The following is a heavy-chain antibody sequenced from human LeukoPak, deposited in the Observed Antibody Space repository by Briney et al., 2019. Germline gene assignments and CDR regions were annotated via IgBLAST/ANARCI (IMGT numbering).Heavy chain of an antibody. J-gene: IGHJ6*03. V-gene: IGHV4-39*07. Sequence: SETLSLTCTVSGGSISSSSYYWGWIRQPPGKGLEWIGSIYTSGSTNYNPSLKSRVTMSVDTSKNQFSLKLSSVTAADTAVYYCARVVVSNYGNYYYYMDVWGKGTTVTVSS. CDR1: GGSISSSSYY. CDR2: IYTSGST. CDR3: ARVVVSNYGNYYYYMDV. D-gene: IGHD4-11*01.